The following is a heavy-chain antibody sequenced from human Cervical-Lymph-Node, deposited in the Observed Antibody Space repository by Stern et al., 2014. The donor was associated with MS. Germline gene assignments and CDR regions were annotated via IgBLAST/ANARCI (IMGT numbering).Heavy chain of an antibody. CDR1: GDSISRGGHH. CDR3: ARVKALDDSGSYVDS. Sequence: QVQLQESGPGLVKPSQALSLTCTVSGDSISRGGHHWTWIRQPAGKGPEWIGRIYASGTTEYNPSLESRLTFSIDTSRNQFSLKLPSVTAADTAVYYCARVKALDDSGSYVDSWGQGALVTVSS. CDR2: IYASGTT. J-gene: IGHJ4*02. D-gene: IGHD3-10*01. V-gene: IGHV4-61*02.